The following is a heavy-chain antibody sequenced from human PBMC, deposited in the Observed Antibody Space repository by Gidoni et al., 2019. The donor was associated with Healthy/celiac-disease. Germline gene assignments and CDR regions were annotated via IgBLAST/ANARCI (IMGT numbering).Heavy chain of an antibody. CDR3: ASKATVTRGGFDY. J-gene: IGHJ4*02. V-gene: IGHV4-4*02. Sequence: QVQLPASGPDLVTPSGSLSVTIDVSVGSTSSSTWWSWVRQPPGKGLVWSGEIYHRGSTNYNPALKSRVTRSVDKAKNQFSLKLSSVTAADTGGEYGASKATVTRGGFDYGGQGTLVTVSS. CDR1: VGSTSSSTW. D-gene: IGHD4-17*01. CDR2: IYHRGST.